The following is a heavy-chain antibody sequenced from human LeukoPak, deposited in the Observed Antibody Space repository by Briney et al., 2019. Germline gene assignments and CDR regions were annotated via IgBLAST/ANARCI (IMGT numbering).Heavy chain of an antibody. CDR1: GFTFSSYG. J-gene: IGHJ5*02. Sequence: GGSLRLSCAASGFTFSSYGMHWVRQAPGKGLEWVAVISYDGSNKYYADSVKGRFTISRDNSKNTLYLQMNSLRAEDTAVYYCAKEGGYGSGSYYSPWGQGTLVTVSS. V-gene: IGHV3-30*18. CDR2: ISYDGSNK. CDR3: AKEGGYGSGSYYSP. D-gene: IGHD3-10*01.